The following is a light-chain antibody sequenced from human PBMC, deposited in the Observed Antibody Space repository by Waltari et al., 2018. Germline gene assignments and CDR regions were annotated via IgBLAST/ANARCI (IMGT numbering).Light chain of an antibody. Sequence: DIQMTQSPSSVSASVGDRVTIPCRASQGIKSWLAWYQQKPGKAPKLLIYSAPSVQSGVPSRFSGCGSETDFTLTISSLQPENFATYYCQQANSFPRTFGQGTKVEIK. CDR1: QGIKSW. CDR3: QQANSFPRT. CDR2: SAP. V-gene: IGKV1-12*01. J-gene: IGKJ1*01.